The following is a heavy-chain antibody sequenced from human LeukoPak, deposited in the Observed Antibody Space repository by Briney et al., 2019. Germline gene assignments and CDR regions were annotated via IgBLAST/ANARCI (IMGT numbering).Heavy chain of an antibody. CDR2: INPNSGGT. V-gene: IGHV1-2*02. CDR3: ARNGYCSSSWYMNY. Sequence: GASVKVSCKASGYTFTGYYMHWVRQAPGQGLEWMGWINPNSGGTNYAQKFQGRVTMTRDTSISTAYMELSRLRSDDTAVYYCARNGYCSSSWYMNYWGQGTLVTVSS. D-gene: IGHD6-13*01. J-gene: IGHJ4*02. CDR1: GYTFTGYY.